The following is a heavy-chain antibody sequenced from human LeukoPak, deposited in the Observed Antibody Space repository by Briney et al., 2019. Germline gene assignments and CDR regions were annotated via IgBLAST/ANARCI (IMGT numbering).Heavy chain of an antibody. CDR3: ARGGGGDYAPVCLDY. V-gene: IGHV4-34*01. Sequence: SETLSLTCAVYGGSFSGYYWSWIRQPPGKGLEWIGEINHSGSTNYNPSLKSRVTISVDTSKNQFSLKLSSVTAADTAVYYCARGGGGDYAPVCLDYWGQGTLVTVSS. D-gene: IGHD4-17*01. CDR1: GGSFSGYY. CDR2: INHSGST. J-gene: IGHJ4*02.